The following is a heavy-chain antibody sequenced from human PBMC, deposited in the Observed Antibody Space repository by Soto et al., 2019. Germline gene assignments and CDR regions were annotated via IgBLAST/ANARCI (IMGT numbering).Heavy chain of an antibody. Sequence: ETQLVDSGGGSVQPGGSLRLSCAASGFTFSSYEMNWVRQAPGKGRDWVSYISRSGGTIFYADSVKGRFTISRDNARNALSLQMNSLRAEDTAVYYCARGLRGELSPGGIDQFDHWGHGTLVTVSS. D-gene: IGHD3-10*01. CDR1: GFTFSSYE. CDR2: ISRSGGTI. V-gene: IGHV3-48*03. J-gene: IGHJ4*01. CDR3: ARGLRGELSPGGIDQFDH.